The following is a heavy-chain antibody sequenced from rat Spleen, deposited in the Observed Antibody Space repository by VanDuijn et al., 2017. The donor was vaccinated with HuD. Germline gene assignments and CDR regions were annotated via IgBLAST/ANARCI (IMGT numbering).Heavy chain of an antibody. Sequence: EVQLVESDGGLVQPGRPLKLSCATSGFTFSDFHMAWVRQAPTKGLEWVATISYDSISTYYRDSMKGRFTIARDNAKNTLYLEMDSLRSEDTATYYCVRQGYLRYWYFDFWGPGNMVTVSS. CDR1: GFTFSDFH. CDR2: ISYDSIST. D-gene: IGHD2-7*01. J-gene: IGHJ1*01. CDR3: VRQGYLRYWYFDF. V-gene: IGHV5-29*01.